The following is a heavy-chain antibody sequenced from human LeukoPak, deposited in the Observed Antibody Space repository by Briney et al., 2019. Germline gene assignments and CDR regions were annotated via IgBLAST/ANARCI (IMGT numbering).Heavy chain of an antibody. CDR2: ISWNSGSI. V-gene: IGHV3-9*01. D-gene: IGHD5-18*01. CDR1: GFTFDDYA. CDR3: AKGLDTAMVTGAFDI. J-gene: IGHJ3*02. Sequence: GGSLRLSCAASGFTFDDYAMHWVRQAPGKGLEWVSGISWNSGSIGYADSVKGRFTISRDNAKNSLYLQMNSLRAEDTALYYCAKGLDTAMVTGAFDIWGQGTMVTVSS.